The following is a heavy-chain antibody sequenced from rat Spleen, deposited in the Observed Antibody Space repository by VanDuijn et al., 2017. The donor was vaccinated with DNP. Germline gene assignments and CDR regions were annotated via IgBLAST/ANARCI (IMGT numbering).Heavy chain of an antibody. J-gene: IGHJ2*01. CDR2: IGSAAYAP. CDR1: GFTFSAYY. CDR3: TRDPLLLGFDY. V-gene: IGHV5-27*01. Sequence: EVQLVESGGGLVQPGRSLRLSCAASGFTFSAYYLAWVRQAPAKGLEWVAYIGSAAYAPYYGDSVKGRFTISRDNAKSTLYLQMNSLRSEDTATYYCTRDPLLLGFDYWGQGVMVTVSS. D-gene: IGHD1-1*01.